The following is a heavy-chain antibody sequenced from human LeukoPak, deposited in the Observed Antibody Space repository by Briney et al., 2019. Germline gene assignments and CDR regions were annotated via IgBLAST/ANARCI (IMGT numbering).Heavy chain of an antibody. CDR3: TRIFRTAHFDY. D-gene: IGHD2/OR15-2a*01. V-gene: IGHV3-15*01. J-gene: IGHJ4*02. CDR2: IKSKTDGGTT. CDR1: GFTVSSNY. Sequence: PGGSLRLSSAASGFTVSSNYMSWVRQAPGKGLEWVGRIKSKTDGGTTDYAAPVKGRFTISRDDSENTLYLQVNSLKTEDTAVYYCTRIFRTAHFDYWGQGTPVTVSS.